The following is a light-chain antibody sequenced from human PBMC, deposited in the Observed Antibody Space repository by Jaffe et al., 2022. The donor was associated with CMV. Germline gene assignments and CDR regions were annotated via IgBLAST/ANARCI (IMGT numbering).Light chain of an antibody. CDR2: GVS. CDR1: QGVNTN. CDR3: QQYNDWPLT. Sequence: EIVMTQSPATLSVSPGERATLSCRASQGVNTNLAWYQQKPGQAPRLLISGVSTRATGIPARFSGSGSGTDFTLTISSLQSEDFAVYFCQQYNDWPLTFGGGTKVEVK. J-gene: IGKJ4*01. V-gene: IGKV3-15*01.